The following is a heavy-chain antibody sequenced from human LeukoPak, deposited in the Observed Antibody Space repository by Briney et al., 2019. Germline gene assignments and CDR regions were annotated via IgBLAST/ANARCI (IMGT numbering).Heavy chain of an antibody. CDR3: ARGFWTGVEY. CDR1: GFTFSTDW. V-gene: IGHV3-74*01. D-gene: IGHD3/OR15-3a*01. CDR2: IKSDGSDT. J-gene: IGHJ4*02. Sequence: GWSLRLSCAASGFTFSTDWMHWVRQAPGEGLVWVSRIKSDGSDTSYADSVKGRFTISRDNAKNTLYLQMNSLRAEDTAVYYCARGFWTGVEYWGQGALVTVSS.